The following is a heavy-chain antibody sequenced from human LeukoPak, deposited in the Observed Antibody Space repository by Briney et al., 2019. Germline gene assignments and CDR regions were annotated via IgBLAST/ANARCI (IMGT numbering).Heavy chain of an antibody. CDR2: INHSGST. CDR1: GGSFSGYY. J-gene: IGHJ6*03. V-gene: IGHV4-34*01. CDR3: ARGFSYSSSWYEGYYYYYMDV. D-gene: IGHD6-13*01. Sequence: SETLSLTCAVYGGSFSGYYWNWIRQPPGKGLEWIGEINHSGSTNYNPSLKSRVTISVDTSKNQFSLKLSSVTAADTAVYYCARGFSYSSSWYEGYYYYYMDVWGKGTTVTVSS.